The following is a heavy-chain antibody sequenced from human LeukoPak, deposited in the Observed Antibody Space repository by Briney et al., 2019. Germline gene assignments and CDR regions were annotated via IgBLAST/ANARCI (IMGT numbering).Heavy chain of an antibody. CDR2: ISSSGGNT. D-gene: IGHD6-6*01. J-gene: IGHJ4*02. CDR3: AKPVFYTTSSFDY. CDR1: GFTFSSNG. V-gene: IGHV3-23*01. Sequence: GGSLRLSCAASGFTFSSNGMNWVRQAPGKGLEWVSSISSSGGNTYYADSVKGRFTISRDNSKNTLYLQMNSLRAEDTAVYYCAKPVFYTTSSFDYWGQGTLVTVSS.